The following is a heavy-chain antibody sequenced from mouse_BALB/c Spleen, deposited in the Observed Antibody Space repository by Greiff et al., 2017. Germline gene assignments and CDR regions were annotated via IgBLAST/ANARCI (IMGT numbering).Heavy chain of an antibody. CDR3: ARLNGNYAMDY. CDR2: ISSGSSTI. CDR1: GFTFSSFG. V-gene: IGHV5-17*02. D-gene: IGHD2-1*01. J-gene: IGHJ4*01. Sequence: EVKLVESGGSLVQPGGSRKLSCAASGFTFSSFGMHWVRQAPEKGLEWVAYISSGSSTIYYADTVKGRFTISRDNPKNTLFLQMTSLRSEDTAMYYCARLNGNYAMDYWGQGTSVTVSS.